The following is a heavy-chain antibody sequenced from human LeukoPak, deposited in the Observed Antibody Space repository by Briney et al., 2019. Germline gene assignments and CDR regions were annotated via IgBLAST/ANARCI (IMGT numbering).Heavy chain of an antibody. CDR1: GGSISSSSHS. J-gene: IGHJ5*02. CDR2: IYYTGRT. D-gene: IGHD1-1*01. V-gene: IGHV4-39*01. CDR3: AQSLGSGNWIGNWYDP. Sequence: SETLSLTCTVSGGSISSSSHSWGWIRQPPGKGLEWTGTIYYTGRTYYNPSLESRLTISVDTSKNQFSLKLTSVTAADTAIYYCAQSLGSGNWIGNWYDPWGQGTLVTVSS.